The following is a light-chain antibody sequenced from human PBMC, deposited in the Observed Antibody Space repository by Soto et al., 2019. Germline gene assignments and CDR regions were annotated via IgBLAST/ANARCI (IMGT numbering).Light chain of an antibody. J-gene: IGKJ5*01. CDR1: QAIGNS. CDR2: GTS. V-gene: IGKV1-39*01. CDR3: QQLNSYPIT. Sequence: DIQMTQSPSSLSASVGDSVTITCRTSQAIGNSLNWYQQRPGKAPSLLVYGTSTLQSGVPSRFSGSGSGTDFTLTISSLQPEDFATYFCQQLNSYPITFGQGTRLEIK.